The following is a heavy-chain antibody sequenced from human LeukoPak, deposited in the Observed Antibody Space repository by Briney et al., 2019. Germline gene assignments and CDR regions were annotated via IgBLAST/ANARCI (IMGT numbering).Heavy chain of an antibody. J-gene: IGHJ4*02. CDR2: VHHTGTM. D-gene: IGHD4/OR15-4a*01. Sequence: SETLSLTCAVSGGSISSQNWWSWVRQTPMRGLEWLGEVHHTGTMNHNPFLKSRVSMSVDKSKNQFSLNLYSMTAADTAIYYCARSRIASGAPSFDYWGQGTLVTVSS. CDR1: GGSISSQNW. CDR3: ARSRIASGAPSFDY. V-gene: IGHV4-4*02.